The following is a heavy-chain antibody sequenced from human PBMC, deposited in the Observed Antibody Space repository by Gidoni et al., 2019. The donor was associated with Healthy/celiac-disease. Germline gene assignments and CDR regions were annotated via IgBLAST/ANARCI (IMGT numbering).Heavy chain of an antibody. J-gene: IGHJ4*02. CDR3: ARDLWFGELLWTFDY. CDR1: GFTFSSYA. D-gene: IGHD3-10*01. V-gene: IGHV3-30-3*01. CDR2: ISYDGSNK. Sequence: QVQLVESGGGVVQPGRSLSLSCAASGFTFSSYAMHWVRQAPGKGLEWVAVISYDGSNKYYADSVKGRFTISRDNSKNTLYLQMNSLRAEDTAVYYCARDLWFGELLWTFDYWGQGTLVTVSS.